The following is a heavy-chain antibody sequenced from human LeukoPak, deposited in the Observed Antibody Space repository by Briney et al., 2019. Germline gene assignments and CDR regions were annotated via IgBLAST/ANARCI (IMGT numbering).Heavy chain of an antibody. CDR1: GFTFSYYN. Sequence: PGGSLRLSCAASGFTFSYYNMNWVRQAPGKGLEWVSSISSSSSHIYYADSVKGRFTISRDNSKTTLYLQMNSLRAEDTAVYYCARASSGGSGWDPDYWGQGTLVTVSS. D-gene: IGHD6-19*01. CDR3: ARASSGGSGWDPDY. CDR2: ISSSSSHI. J-gene: IGHJ4*02. V-gene: IGHV3-21*01.